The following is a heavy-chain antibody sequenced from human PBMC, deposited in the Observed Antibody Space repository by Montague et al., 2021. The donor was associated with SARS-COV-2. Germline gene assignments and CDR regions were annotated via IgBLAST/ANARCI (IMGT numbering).Heavy chain of an antibody. CDR1: GGSISSSSYY. CDR2: IYNSGST. D-gene: IGHD3-3*01. CDR3: AREGGSTVFGVVILYYFGC. J-gene: IGHJ4*02. Sequence: TLSLTCTVSGGSISSSSYYWSWIRQPPGKGLEWIGRIYNSGSTYYNPSLKSRVTISVDTSKNQFSLKLSSVTAADTAVYHCAREGGSTVFGVVILYYFGCWGQGTLGTGSS. V-gene: IGHV4-61*02.